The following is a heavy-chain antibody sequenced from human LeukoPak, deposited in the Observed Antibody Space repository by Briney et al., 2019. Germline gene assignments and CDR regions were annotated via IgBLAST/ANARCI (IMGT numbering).Heavy chain of an antibody. J-gene: IGHJ4*02. Sequence: GGSLRLSCAASGFTFSSYSMNWVRQAPGKGLEWVSSISSSSSYIYYADSVKGRFTISRDNAKNSLYLQMNSLRAEDAAVYYCARTRGYSSGVFDYWGQGTLVTVSS. CDR3: ARTRGYSSGVFDY. CDR2: ISSSSSYI. D-gene: IGHD6-19*01. V-gene: IGHV3-21*01. CDR1: GFTFSSYS.